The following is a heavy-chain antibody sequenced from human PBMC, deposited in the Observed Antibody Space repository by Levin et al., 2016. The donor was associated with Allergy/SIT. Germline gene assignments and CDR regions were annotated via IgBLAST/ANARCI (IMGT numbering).Heavy chain of an antibody. J-gene: IGHJ6*02. CDR3: ARVRVEIGVTAEYYYYGMDV. Sequence: ASVKVSCKASGYTFTGYYMHWVRQAPGQGLEWMGWINPNSGGTNYAQKFQGWVTMTRDTSISTAYMELSRLRSDDTAVYYCARVRVEIGVTAEYYYYGMDVWGQGTTVTVSS. D-gene: IGHD2-21*02. CDR1: GYTFTGYY. V-gene: IGHV1-2*04. CDR2: INPNSGGT.